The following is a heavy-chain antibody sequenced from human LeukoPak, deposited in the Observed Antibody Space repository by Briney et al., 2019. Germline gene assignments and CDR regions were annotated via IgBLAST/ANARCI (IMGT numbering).Heavy chain of an antibody. J-gene: IGHJ3*02. CDR2: IYSGGST. Sequence: GGSLRLSCAASGFTVSSNYMSWVRQAPGKGLEWVSVIYSGGSTYYADSVKGRFTISRDNSKNTLYLQMNSLRAEDTAVYYCAREDCSSTSCFYRAFDIWGQRTMVTVSS. D-gene: IGHD2-2*01. CDR3: AREDCSSTSCFYRAFDI. CDR1: GFTVSSNY. V-gene: IGHV3-53*01.